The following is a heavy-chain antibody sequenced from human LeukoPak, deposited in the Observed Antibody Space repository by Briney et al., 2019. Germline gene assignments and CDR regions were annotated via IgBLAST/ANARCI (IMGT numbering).Heavy chain of an antibody. D-gene: IGHD3-10*01. V-gene: IGHV3-7*01. J-gene: IGHJ4*02. CDR1: GFVFSSYA. CDR2: IKQDGSER. Sequence: GGSLRLSCAASGFVFSSYAMSWVRQAPGKGLEWVANIKQDGSERYYVDSVKGRFTISRDNAKNSLYLQMNSLRAEDTAVYYCASPTMGMWAVDYWGQGTLVSVSS. CDR3: ASPTMGMWAVDY.